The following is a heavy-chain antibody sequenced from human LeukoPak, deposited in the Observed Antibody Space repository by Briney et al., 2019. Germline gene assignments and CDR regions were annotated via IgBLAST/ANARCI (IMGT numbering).Heavy chain of an antibody. D-gene: IGHD6-19*01. CDR1: GYSISSGYY. V-gene: IGHV4-38-2*02. CDR2: IYHSGST. CDR3: ASSSGWYGDFDY. Sequence: SETLSLTCTVSGYSISSGYYWGWIRQPPGKGLEWIGSIYHSGSTYYNPSLKSRVTISVDTSKNQFSLKLSSVTAADTAVYYCASSSGWYGDFDYWGQGTLVTVSS. J-gene: IGHJ4*02.